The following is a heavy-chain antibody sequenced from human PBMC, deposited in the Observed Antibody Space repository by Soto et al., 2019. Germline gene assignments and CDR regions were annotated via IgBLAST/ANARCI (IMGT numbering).Heavy chain of an antibody. Sequence: GESLKISCKGSGYSFTSYWIGWVRQMPGKGLEWMGIIYPGDSDTRYSPSFQGQVTISADKSISTAYLQWSSLKASDTAMYYCERAGYSYGTGRYYYYGMDVWGQGTTVTVSS. D-gene: IGHD5-18*01. CDR1: GYSFTSYW. CDR3: ERAGYSYGTGRYYYYGMDV. J-gene: IGHJ6*02. CDR2: IYPGDSDT. V-gene: IGHV5-51*01.